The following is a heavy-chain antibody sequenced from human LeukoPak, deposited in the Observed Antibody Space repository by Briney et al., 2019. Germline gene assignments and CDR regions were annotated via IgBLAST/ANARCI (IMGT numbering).Heavy chain of an antibody. V-gene: IGHV3-30*02. J-gene: IGHJ6*03. D-gene: IGHD2-21*01. Sequence: PGGSLRLSCAASGFTFSSYGMHWVRQAPGKGLEWVAFIRYAGSNKDYADSVKGRFTISRDNSKNTLYLQMNSLRAEDTAVYYCAKDPLAYCGGDCYSYYYYYMDVWGKGSTVTVSS. CDR2: IRYAGSNK. CDR3: AKDPLAYCGGDCYSYYYYYMDV. CDR1: GFTFSSYG.